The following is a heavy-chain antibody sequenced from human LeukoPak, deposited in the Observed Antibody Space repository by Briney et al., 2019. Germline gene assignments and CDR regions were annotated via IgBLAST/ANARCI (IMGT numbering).Heavy chain of an antibody. Sequence: GSSVKVSCKASGGTFSSYAISWVRQAPGQGLEWMGGIIPIFGTANYAQKFQGRVTITRDTSASTAYMELSSLRSEDTAVYYCARDTGAEVGATFRGLGMGYWGQGTLVTVSS. CDR3: ARDTGAEVGATFRGLGMGY. J-gene: IGHJ4*02. CDR1: GGTFSSYA. D-gene: IGHD1-26*01. V-gene: IGHV1-69*05. CDR2: IIPIFGTA.